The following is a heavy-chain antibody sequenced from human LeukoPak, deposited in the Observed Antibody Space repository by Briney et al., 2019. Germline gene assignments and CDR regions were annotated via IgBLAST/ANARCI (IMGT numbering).Heavy chain of an antibody. D-gene: IGHD1-1*01. V-gene: IGHV3-30*03. CDR2: ISYDGSNK. Sequence: PGGSLRLSCAASGFTFSSFGMHWVRQAPGKGLEWVAVISYDGSNKYSADSVKGRFTISRDNTRNSLYLQMDSLRAEDTAVYYCASLDRRRNYWYFDLWGRGTLVTVSS. J-gene: IGHJ2*01. CDR3: ASLDRRRNYWYFDL. CDR1: GFTFSSFG.